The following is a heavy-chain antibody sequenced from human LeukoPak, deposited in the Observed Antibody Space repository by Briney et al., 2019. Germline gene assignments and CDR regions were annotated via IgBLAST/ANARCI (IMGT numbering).Heavy chain of an antibody. V-gene: IGHV3-7*01. D-gene: IGHD2-15*01. CDR3: AREQSVVERGHAFDI. CDR1: GFTFSSYW. J-gene: IGHJ3*02. CDR2: IKQDGSEK. Sequence: GGSLRLSCAASGFTFSSYWMSWVRQAPGKGLEWVANIKQDGSEKYYVDSVKGRFTVSRDNAKNSLYLQMNSLRAEDTAVYYCAREQSVVERGHAFDIWGQGTMVTVSS.